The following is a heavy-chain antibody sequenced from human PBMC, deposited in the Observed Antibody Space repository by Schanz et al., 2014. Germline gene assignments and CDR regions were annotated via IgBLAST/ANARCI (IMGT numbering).Heavy chain of an antibody. CDR2: LLSSERA. CDR1: GGSISSHY. Sequence: QVQLQESGPGLVKPSETLSLTCTVSGGSISSHYWSWVRQAPGEGLEWIAYLLSSERAKYNPSLDSRSTLSLDTSKSQFSLQLRYVTAADTAVYYCATIPRGNIYGYFDYWGQGSLVTVSS. D-gene: IGHD5-18*01. V-gene: IGHV4-59*11. J-gene: IGHJ4*02. CDR3: ATIPRGNIYGYFDY.